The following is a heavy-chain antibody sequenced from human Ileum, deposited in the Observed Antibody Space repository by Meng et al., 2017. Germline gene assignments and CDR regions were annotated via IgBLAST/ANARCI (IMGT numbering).Heavy chain of an antibody. V-gene: IGHV3-7*01. Sequence: GASVKGRFTISRDNAKNSLYLQMNSLRAEDTAVYYCARDGDSSGYYYAGIDYWGQGTLVTVSS. CDR3: ARDGDSSGYYYAGIDY. D-gene: IGHD3-22*01. J-gene: IGHJ4*02.